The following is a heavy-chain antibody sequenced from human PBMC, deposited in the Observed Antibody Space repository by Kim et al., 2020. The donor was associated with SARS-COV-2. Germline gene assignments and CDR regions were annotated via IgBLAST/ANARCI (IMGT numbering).Heavy chain of an antibody. V-gene: IGHV3-21*01. J-gene: IGHJ6*02. Sequence: GGSLRLSCAASGFTFSSYSMNWVRQAPGKGLEWVSSISSSSSYIYYADSVKGRFTISRDNAKNSLYLQMNSLRAEDTAVYYCARDRGIAAAGTFYYGMDVWGQGTTVTVSS. CDR3: ARDRGIAAAGTFYYGMDV. CDR1: GFTFSSYS. CDR2: ISSSSSYI. D-gene: IGHD6-13*01.